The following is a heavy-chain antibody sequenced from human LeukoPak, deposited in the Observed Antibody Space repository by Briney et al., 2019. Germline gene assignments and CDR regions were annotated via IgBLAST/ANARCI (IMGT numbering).Heavy chain of an antibody. CDR3: ARGVPYDSWSGPHYSDY. CDR1: RFTLSTYW. D-gene: IGHD3-3*01. Sequence: GGSLRLSCAASRFTLSTYWMSWVRQAPGKGLEWVAHIKQDGSQEYYVDSVKGRFTISRDSAKNSLYLQMNSLRAEDTAVYYCARGVPYDSWSGPHYSDYWGQGTLVAVSS. CDR2: IKQDGSQE. V-gene: IGHV3-7*01. J-gene: IGHJ4*02.